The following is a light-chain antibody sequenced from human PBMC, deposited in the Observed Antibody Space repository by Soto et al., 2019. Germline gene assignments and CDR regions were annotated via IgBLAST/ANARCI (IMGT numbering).Light chain of an antibody. Sequence: DIQMTQSPSTLSASVGDRVTITCRASQSISSWLAWYQQKPGKAPKLLIYDASSLESGVLSRFSGSGSGTEFTLTISSLQPDDFATYYCQQYNSYSPGKTFGQGTKVDIK. CDR3: QQYNSYSPGKT. CDR2: DAS. V-gene: IGKV1-5*01. J-gene: IGKJ1*01. CDR1: QSISSW.